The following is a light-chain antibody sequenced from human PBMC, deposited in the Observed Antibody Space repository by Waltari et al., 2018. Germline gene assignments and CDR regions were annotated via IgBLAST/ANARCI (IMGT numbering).Light chain of an antibody. CDR2: QDN. CDR3: QAWDSSTVV. Sequence: SYELTQPPSVSVSPGQTASITCSGASLGDKYACWYQQKPGQSPVLVIYQDNKRPSGIPERFSGSNSGNTATLTISGTQAMDEADYYCQAWDSSTVVFGGGTKLTVL. CDR1: SLGDKY. J-gene: IGLJ3*02. V-gene: IGLV3-1*01.